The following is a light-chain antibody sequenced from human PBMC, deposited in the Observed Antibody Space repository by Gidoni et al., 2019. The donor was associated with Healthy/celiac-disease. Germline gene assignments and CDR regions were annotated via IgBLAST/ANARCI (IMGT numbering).Light chain of an antibody. J-gene: IGKJ4*01. V-gene: IGKV1-5*03. CDR1: QSISNW. Sequence: DVQETQSPSTLSASVGDRVTITCRASQSISNWLAWYQQKPGKAPKLLIYKSSSLQSGVQSRFSGSGSGTEFTLTISNLQPDDFATYYCKQYDSYWLTFGGGTKVEIK. CDR3: KQYDSYWLT. CDR2: KSS.